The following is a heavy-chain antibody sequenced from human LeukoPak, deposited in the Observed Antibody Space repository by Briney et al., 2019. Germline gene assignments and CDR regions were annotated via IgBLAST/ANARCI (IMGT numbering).Heavy chain of an antibody. J-gene: IGHJ4*02. D-gene: IGHD4-17*01. Sequence: ASETLSLTCTASGDSISSYSWSWIRQPAGKGLEWIGRIYTSGNTNYNPSLKSRVTMSVDTSKNQFSLKLSSVTAADTAMYYCAITTMVTTDYWGQGTLVTVSS. CDR2: IYTSGNT. CDR3: AITTMVTTDY. CDR1: GDSISSYS. V-gene: IGHV4-4*07.